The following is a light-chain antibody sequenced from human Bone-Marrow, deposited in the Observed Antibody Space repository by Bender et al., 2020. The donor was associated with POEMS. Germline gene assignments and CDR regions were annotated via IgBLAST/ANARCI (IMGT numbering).Light chain of an antibody. CDR2: AVT. CDR3: FSYDATTTLFV. Sequence: QSALTQPASVSGSPGQSITISCTGTSGDIGSYNLVSWYQHHPGEAPKLLIYAVTERPLDISDRFSASKSGSTASLTISGLQAEDEADYYCFSYDATTTLFVFGSGTKVAVL. CDR1: SGDIGSYNL. V-gene: IGLV2-23*02. J-gene: IGLJ1*01.